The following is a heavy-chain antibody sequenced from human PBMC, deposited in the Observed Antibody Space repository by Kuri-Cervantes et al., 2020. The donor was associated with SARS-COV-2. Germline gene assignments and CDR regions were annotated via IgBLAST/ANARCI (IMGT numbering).Heavy chain of an antibody. CDR1: GYTFTSYD. CDR2: MNPNSGNT. Sequence: ASVKVSCKASGYTFTSYDINWVRQAPGQGLEWMGWMNPNSGNTDYAQKFQGRVTITRNTSISTAYMELSSLRSEDTAVYYCASSGSYSPFDYWGQGTLVTVSS. D-gene: IGHD1-26*01. CDR3: ASSGSYSPFDY. V-gene: IGHV1-8*03. J-gene: IGHJ4*02.